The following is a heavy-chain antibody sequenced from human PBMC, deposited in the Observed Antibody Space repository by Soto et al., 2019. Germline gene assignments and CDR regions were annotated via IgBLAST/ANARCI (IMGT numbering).Heavy chain of an antibody. Sequence: EVQLVESGGGLVQPGGSLRLSCAASGFTFTNYWMRWVRQAPGKGLEWVANIKQDGSQKWYVDSVKGRFTISRDNAKKSLFLQMNSLRVEDTAVYYCARGDYHDNSGPFSDAFDVWGQGTMVTVSS. CDR2: IKQDGSQK. V-gene: IGHV3-7*04. D-gene: IGHD3-22*01. CDR3: ARGDYHDNSGPFSDAFDV. CDR1: GFTFTNYW. J-gene: IGHJ3*01.